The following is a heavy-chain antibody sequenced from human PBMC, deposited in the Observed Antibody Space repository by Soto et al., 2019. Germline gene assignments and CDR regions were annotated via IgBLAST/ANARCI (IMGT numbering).Heavy chain of an antibody. V-gene: IGHV4-30-4*01. CDR1: GGSISSGDYY. CDR2: IYYSGST. Sequence: SETLSLTCTVSGGSISSGDYYWSWIRQPPGKGLEWIGYIYYSGSTYYNPSLKRRGTITVDTSKNQFSLKLSSVTAADTAGYDCARVCRSTSCYYARNNWFDPWGQGTLVTVSS. CDR3: ARVCRSTSCYYARNNWFDP. D-gene: IGHD2-2*01. J-gene: IGHJ5*02.